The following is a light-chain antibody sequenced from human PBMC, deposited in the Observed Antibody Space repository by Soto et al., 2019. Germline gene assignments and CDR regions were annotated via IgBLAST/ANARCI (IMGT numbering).Light chain of an antibody. CDR1: SSDVGGYNY. J-gene: IGLJ1*01. V-gene: IGLV2-14*01. Sequence: QSVLTQPASVSGSPGQSITISCTGTSSDVGGYNYVSWYQQHPGKAPKLMIYDVSNRPSGVSNRFSGSKSGNTASLTISGLRAEEGADYYCSSYTSSWVFGTGTKVTAL. CDR3: SSYTSSWV. CDR2: DVS.